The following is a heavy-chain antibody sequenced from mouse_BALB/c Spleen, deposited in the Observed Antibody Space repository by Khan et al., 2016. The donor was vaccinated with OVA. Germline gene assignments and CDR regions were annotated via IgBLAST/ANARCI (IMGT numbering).Heavy chain of an antibody. V-gene: IGHV9-1*02. D-gene: IGHD1-1*01. CDR2: INTYTGEP. CDR1: GYTFTNYG. Sequence: QIQLVQSGPELKKSGETVKISCKASGYTFTNYGMNWVKQAPGKGLKWMGWINTYTGEPTYAADFKGRFAFSLETSASTAYLQLNNLKNEDMATYFCAREGYYYGSYWYFDVWGAGTTVTVSS. CDR3: AREGYYYGSYWYFDV. J-gene: IGHJ1*01.